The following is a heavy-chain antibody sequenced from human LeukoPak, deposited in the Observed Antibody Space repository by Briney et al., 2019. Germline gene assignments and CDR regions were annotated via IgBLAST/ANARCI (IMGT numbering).Heavy chain of an antibody. CDR2: IKQDGSEK. V-gene: IGHV3-7*01. J-gene: IGHJ4*02. D-gene: IGHD4-17*01. Sequence: GGSLRLSCAASGFTYSLFWMSWVRQAPGKGLEWVANIKQDGSEKYYVDSVKGQFTISRDNAERSLYLQMNSLRAEDTAVYYCARGFASGDYGADWGQGTLVTVSS. CDR1: GFTYSLFW. CDR3: ARGFASGDYGAD.